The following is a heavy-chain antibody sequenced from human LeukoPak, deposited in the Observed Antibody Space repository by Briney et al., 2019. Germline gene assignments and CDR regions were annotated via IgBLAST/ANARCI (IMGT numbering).Heavy chain of an antibody. V-gene: IGHV4-34*01. CDR2: INHSGST. J-gene: IGHJ4*02. CDR1: GGSFSGYY. CDR3: ARGLSAIVY. Sequence: PSETLSFTCAVYGGSFSGYYWSWIRQPPGKGLEWIGEINHSGSTNYNPSLKSRVTISVDTSKNQFSLKLSSVTAADTAVYYCARGLSAIVYWGQGTLVTVSS. D-gene: IGHD2-15*01.